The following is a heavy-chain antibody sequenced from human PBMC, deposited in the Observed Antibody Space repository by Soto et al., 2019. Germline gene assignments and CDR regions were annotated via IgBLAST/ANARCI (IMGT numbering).Heavy chain of an antibody. V-gene: IGHV4-31*01. CDR3: TRGAWGYAFDV. CDR1: GGSISSGGYY. J-gene: IGHJ3*01. CDR2: IHYTEST. Sequence: QVQLQQSGPGLVKPSQTLSLTCTVSGGSISSGGYYWTWIRQHPGKGLEWIGYIHYTESTYYNPYLQSQVTVSTDTSKNQFSLRLSSVAAADTAVYYCTRGAWGYAFDVWGQGTMVAVSS. D-gene: IGHD3-16*01.